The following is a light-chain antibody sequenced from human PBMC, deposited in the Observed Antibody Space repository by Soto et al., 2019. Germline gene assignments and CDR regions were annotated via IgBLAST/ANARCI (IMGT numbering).Light chain of an antibody. CDR1: SSNIGAGYD. Sequence: QSVLTQPPSVSGAPGQGVTISCTGSSSNIGAGYDVHWYQQLPGTAPKFLIYGNSNRPSGVPDRFSGSKSGTSASLAITGLQAEDEADYYCQSYDSSLSGYVVFGGGTKLTVL. V-gene: IGLV1-40*01. J-gene: IGLJ2*01. CDR2: GNS. CDR3: QSYDSSLSGYVV.